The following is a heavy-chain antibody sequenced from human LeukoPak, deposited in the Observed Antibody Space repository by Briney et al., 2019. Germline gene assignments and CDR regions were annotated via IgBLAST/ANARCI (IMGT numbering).Heavy chain of an antibody. CDR3: ARGRIAVAGTYIPSNWGPQLYYMDV. CDR2: IKQDGSEK. D-gene: IGHD6-19*01. V-gene: IGHV3-7*01. Sequence: GGSLRLSCAVSGFTFSTYWMSWVRQAPGKGLEWVANIKQDGSEKYYVDSVKGRFTISRDNAKNSLYLQMNSLRAEDTAVYYCARGRIAVAGTYIPSNWGPQLYYMDVWGKGTTVTDSS. CDR1: GFTFSTYW. J-gene: IGHJ6*03.